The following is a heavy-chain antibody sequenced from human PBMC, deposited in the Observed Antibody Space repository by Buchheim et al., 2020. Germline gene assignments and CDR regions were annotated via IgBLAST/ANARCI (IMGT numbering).Heavy chain of an antibody. Sequence: EEQLVESGGGLVQPGGSLRLSCAASGFTLGDSAFNWVRQAPGKGLEWISYVTGHDITFYADSVKGRFTISRDPAKNSLYLQMNSLRDEDTAVYYCTRDRPNWAIDYWGQGTL. CDR2: VTGHDIT. CDR3: TRDRPNWAIDY. J-gene: IGHJ4*02. V-gene: IGHV3-48*02. CDR1: GFTLGDSA. D-gene: IGHD7-27*01.